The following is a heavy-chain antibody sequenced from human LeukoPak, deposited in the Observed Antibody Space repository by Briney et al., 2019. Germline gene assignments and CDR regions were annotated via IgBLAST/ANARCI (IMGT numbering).Heavy chain of an antibody. CDR3: AEPMNPNSQQLAHY. CDR1: GFTFSSYG. V-gene: IGHV3-30*02. J-gene: IGHJ4*02. CDR2: IRYDGSNK. D-gene: IGHD6-13*01. Sequence: GGSLRLSCAASGFTFSSYGMHWVRQAPGKGLEWVAFIRYDGSNKYYADSVKGRFTISRDNSKNTLYLQMNSLRAEDTAVYYCAEPMNPNSQQLAHYWGQGTLVTVSS.